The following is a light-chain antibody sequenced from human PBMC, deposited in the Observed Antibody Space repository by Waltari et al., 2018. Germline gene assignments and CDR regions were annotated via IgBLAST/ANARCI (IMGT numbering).Light chain of an antibody. CDR2: GAS. V-gene: IGKV3-15*01. J-gene: IGKJ2*01. CDR3: QQYNNWRT. Sequence: EVLMTQSPATLSVSPGERATLSCRASQSISRNLAWYQQKPGRAPRLLIYGASTRATGIPARFSGSGSGTEFTLTISSLQSEDFAVYYCQQYNNWRTFGQGTKLEIK. CDR1: QSISRN.